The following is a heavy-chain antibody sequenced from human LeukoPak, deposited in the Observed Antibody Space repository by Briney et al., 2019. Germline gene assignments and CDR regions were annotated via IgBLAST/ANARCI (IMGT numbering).Heavy chain of an antibody. CDR3: AREAITIFGVVKSRAFDI. Sequence: PSETLSLTCTVSGGSISSYYWSWIRQPAGKGLERIGRIYTSGSTNYNPSLKSRVTMSVDTSKNQFSLKLSSVTAADTAVYYCAREAITIFGVVKSRAFDIWGQGTMVTVSS. D-gene: IGHD3-3*01. CDR2: IYTSGST. V-gene: IGHV4-4*07. J-gene: IGHJ3*02. CDR1: GGSISSYY.